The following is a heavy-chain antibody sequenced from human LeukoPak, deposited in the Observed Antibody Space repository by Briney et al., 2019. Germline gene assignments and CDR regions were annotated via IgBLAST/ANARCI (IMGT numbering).Heavy chain of an antibody. CDR3: AREGMAGRGLFDC. V-gene: IGHV3-20*04. D-gene: IGHD5-24*01. Sequence: GGSLRLSCAASGFTFDDYAMSWVRHAPGKGLEWVSGINWNGGSTVYADSVKGRFTISRDNPKSSLYLQMNSLRAEDTAFYYCAREGMAGRGLFDCWGQGTLVTVSS. CDR2: INWNGGST. J-gene: IGHJ4*02. CDR1: GFTFDDYA.